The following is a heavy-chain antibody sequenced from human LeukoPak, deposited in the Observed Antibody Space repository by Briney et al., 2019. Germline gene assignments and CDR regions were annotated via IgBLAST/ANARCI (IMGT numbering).Heavy chain of an antibody. CDR2: IWYDGGNK. Sequence: PGRSLRLSCAASGFTFSSYGMHWVRQAPGKGLEWVAVIWYDGGNKHYADSVKGRFTISRDNSKNTLYLQMNSLRAEDTAVYYCARDLEVVPAAMDYYGMDVWGKGTTVTVSS. D-gene: IGHD2-2*01. CDR3: ARDLEVVPAAMDYYGMDV. J-gene: IGHJ6*04. V-gene: IGHV3-33*01. CDR1: GFTFSSYG.